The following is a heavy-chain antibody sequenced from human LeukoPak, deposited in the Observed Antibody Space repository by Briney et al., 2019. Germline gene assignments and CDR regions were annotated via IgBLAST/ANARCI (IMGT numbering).Heavy chain of an antibody. D-gene: IGHD2-2*01. CDR1: GFTFSSYS. CDR2: ISSSSSTI. CDR3: ARDFLASPNAFDI. Sequence: GGSLRLSCAASGFTFSSYSMNWVRQAPGKGLEWVSCISSSSSTIYYADSVKGRFTISRDNAKNSLYLQMNSLRAEDTAVYYCARDFLASPNAFDIWGQGTMVTVSS. J-gene: IGHJ3*02. V-gene: IGHV3-48*01.